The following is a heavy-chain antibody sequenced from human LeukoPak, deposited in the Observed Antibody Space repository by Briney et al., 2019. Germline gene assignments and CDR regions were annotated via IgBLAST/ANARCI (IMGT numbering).Heavy chain of an antibody. CDR3: AHSTRAPNRYNWFDP. CDR1: GFSLSTSGVG. J-gene: IGHJ5*02. CDR2: IYWNDDK. V-gene: IGHV2-5*01. D-gene: IGHD1-14*01. Sequence: SGPTLVKPTQSLTLTCTFSGFSLSTSGVGVGWIRQPPGKALEWLALIYWNDDKRYSPSLKSRLTITKDTSENQVVLTMTNMDPVDTATYYCAHSTRAPNRYNWFDPWGQGTLVTVSS.